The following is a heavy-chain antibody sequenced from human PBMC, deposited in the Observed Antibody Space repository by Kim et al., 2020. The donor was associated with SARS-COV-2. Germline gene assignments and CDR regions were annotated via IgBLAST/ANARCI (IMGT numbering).Heavy chain of an antibody. Sequence: SETLSLTCAVYGGSFSGYYWSWIRQPPGKGLEWIGEINHSGSTNYNPSLKSRVTISVDTSKNQFSLKLSSVTAADTAVYYCARGCLGSGSYRGMDVWGQGTTVTVSS. V-gene: IGHV4-34*01. CDR3: ARGCLGSGSYRGMDV. CDR1: GGSFSGYY. CDR2: INHSGST. J-gene: IGHJ6*02. D-gene: IGHD3-10*01.